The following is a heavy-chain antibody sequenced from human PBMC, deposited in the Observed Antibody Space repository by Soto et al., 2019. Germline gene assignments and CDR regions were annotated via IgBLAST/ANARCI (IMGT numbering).Heavy chain of an antibody. J-gene: IGHJ4*02. Sequence: PSETLSLTCTVSGDSIRSYYWSWIRQPPGKGLEWIGYIFYSGSTNYNPSLKTRLTISVDTSKNQFSLKLSSVTAADTAVYFCVRYHGARVYFDYWGQGSLVTVSS. D-gene: IGHD4-17*01. CDR3: VRYHGARVYFDY. V-gene: IGHV4-59*01. CDR1: GDSIRSYY. CDR2: IFYSGST.